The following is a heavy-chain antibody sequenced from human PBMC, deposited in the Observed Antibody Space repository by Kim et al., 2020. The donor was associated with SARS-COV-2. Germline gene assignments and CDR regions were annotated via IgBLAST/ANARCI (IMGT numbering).Heavy chain of an antibody. D-gene: IGHD6-13*01. J-gene: IGHJ4*02. CDR1: GFTFSDYY. CDR2: ISSSSSYT. CDR3: ARGGQQLVETGDY. V-gene: IGHV3-11*05. Sequence: GGSLRRSCAASGFTFSDYYMSWIRQAPGKGLEWVSYISSSSSYTNYADSVKGRFTISRDNAKNSLYLQMNSLRAEDTAVYYCARGGQQLVETGDYWGQGTLVTVSS.